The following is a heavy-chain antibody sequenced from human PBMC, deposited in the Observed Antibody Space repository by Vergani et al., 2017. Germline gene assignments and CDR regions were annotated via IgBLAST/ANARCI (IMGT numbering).Heavy chain of an antibody. J-gene: IGHJ4*02. CDR1: GGSFSGYY. CDR3: ARGPRYCSGGSGLPVY. V-gene: IGHV4-34*01. D-gene: IGHD2-15*01. CDR2: INHSGSA. Sequence: QLQLQESGPGLVKPSETLSLTCTVYGGSFSGYYWSWIRQPPGKGLEWIGEINHSGSANYNPSLKSRVTISVHTPKNQFSLKLSSVTAADTAVYYCARGPRYCSGGSGLPVYWGQGTLVTVSS.